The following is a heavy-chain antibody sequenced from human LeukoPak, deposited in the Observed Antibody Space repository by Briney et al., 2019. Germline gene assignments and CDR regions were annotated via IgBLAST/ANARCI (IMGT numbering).Heavy chain of an antibody. J-gene: IGHJ4*02. CDR2: ISAYNGNT. V-gene: IGHV1-18*01. CDR3: ARGGNSGWRTPNDDY. Sequence: GASVKVSCKASGYTFTSYGISWVRQAPGQGLEWMGWISAYNGNTNYAQKFQGRVTMTTDTSTSTVYMELRSLRSGDTAVYYCARGGNSGWRTPNDDYWGQGTLVIVSS. CDR1: GYTFTSYG. D-gene: IGHD6-19*01.